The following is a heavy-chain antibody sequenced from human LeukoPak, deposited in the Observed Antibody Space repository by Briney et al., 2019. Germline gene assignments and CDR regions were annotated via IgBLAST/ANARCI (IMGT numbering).Heavy chain of an antibody. CDR1: GGSISSGGYY. Sequence: SETLSLTCTVSGGSISSGGYYWSWIRQPPGKGLEWIGYIYHSGSTYYNPSLKSRVTISVDRSKNQFSLKLSSVTAADTAVYYCARQRSSGSIINPWGQGTLVTVSS. D-gene: IGHD6-19*01. J-gene: IGHJ5*02. CDR3: ARQRSSGSIINP. CDR2: IYHSGST. V-gene: IGHV4-30-2*01.